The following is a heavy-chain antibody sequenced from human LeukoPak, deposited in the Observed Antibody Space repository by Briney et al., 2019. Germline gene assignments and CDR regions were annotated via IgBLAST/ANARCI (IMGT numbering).Heavy chain of an antibody. CDR3: ARVTGITGPPLEGY. Sequence: PGGSLRLSCAASGFTFSSYSMNWVRQAPGKGLEWVSSISSSSSYIYYADSVKGRFTISRDNAKNSLYLQMNSLRAEDTAVYYCARVTGITGPPLEGYWGQGTLVTVS. D-gene: IGHD1-20*01. CDR1: GFTFSSYS. J-gene: IGHJ4*02. CDR2: ISSSSSYI. V-gene: IGHV3-21*01.